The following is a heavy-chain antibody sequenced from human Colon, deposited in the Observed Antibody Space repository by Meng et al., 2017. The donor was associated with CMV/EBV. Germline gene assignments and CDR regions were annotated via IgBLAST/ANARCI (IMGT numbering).Heavy chain of an antibody. CDR2: ISAYNGNT. CDR1: GYTFTSYS. Sequence: ASVKVSCKTSGYTFTSYSISWVRQAPGQGLEWMGWISAYNGNTKSAQKFHDRVTMTTDTSTSTAYMELRSLTSDDTAIYYCATDITYYNFWSAGASWGQGTLVTVSS. CDR3: ATDITYYNFWSAGAS. V-gene: IGHV1-18*01. J-gene: IGHJ5*02. D-gene: IGHD3-3*01.